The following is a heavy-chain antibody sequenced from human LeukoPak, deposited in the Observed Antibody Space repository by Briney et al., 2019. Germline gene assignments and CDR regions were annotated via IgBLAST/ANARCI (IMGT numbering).Heavy chain of an antibody. Sequence: PGGSLRLSCAASGFTFDDYAMHWVRQAPGKGLEWVSGISWNSGSIGYADSVKGRFTISRDNAKNSLYLQMNSLRAEDTALYYCAKDSGGDGGFFDYWGQGTLVTVSS. J-gene: IGHJ4*02. CDR1: GFTFDDYA. V-gene: IGHV3-9*01. CDR3: AKDSGGDGGFFDY. D-gene: IGHD4-23*01. CDR2: ISWNSGSI.